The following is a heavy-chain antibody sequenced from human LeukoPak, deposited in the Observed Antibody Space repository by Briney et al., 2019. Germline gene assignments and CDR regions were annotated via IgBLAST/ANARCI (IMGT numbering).Heavy chain of an antibody. D-gene: IGHD2-2*01. CDR1: GGSISSSSYY. Sequence: SETLSLTCTVSGGSISSSSYYWGWIRQPPGKGLEWIGEINHSGSTNYNPSLKSRVTISVDTSKNQFSLKLSSVTAADTAVYYCARGSEVPAAVNWFDPWGQGTLVTVSS. V-gene: IGHV4-39*07. J-gene: IGHJ5*01. CDR3: ARGSEVPAAVNWFDP. CDR2: INHSGST.